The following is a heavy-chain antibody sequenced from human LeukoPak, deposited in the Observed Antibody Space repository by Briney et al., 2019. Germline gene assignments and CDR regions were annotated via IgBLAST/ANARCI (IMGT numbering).Heavy chain of an antibody. V-gene: IGHV1-18*01. J-gene: IGHJ4*02. CDR2: ISAYNGNT. CDR3: ARVSEVELVIDY. D-gene: IGHD6-6*01. Sequence: ASVKVSCKASGGTFSSYAISWVRQAPGQGLEWMGWISAYNGNTNYAQKLQGRVTMTTDTSTSTAYMELRSLRSDDTAVYYCARVSEVELVIDYWGQGTLVTVSS. CDR1: GGTFSSYA.